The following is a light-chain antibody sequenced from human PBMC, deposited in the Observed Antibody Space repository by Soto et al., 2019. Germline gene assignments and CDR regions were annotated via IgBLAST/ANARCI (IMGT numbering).Light chain of an antibody. CDR3: AAWDDSVKSWL. J-gene: IGLJ3*02. Sequence: QSVLTQDASASGTIGQRVTISCSGSRSNIGSDLVYWYQHLPGAAPRLLIHSSNQRPSGVPDRFSASKSGTSASLAISGLRPEDEGDYYCAAWDDSVKSWLFGGGTKLTVL. CDR2: SSN. V-gene: IGLV1-47*02. CDR1: RSNIGSDL.